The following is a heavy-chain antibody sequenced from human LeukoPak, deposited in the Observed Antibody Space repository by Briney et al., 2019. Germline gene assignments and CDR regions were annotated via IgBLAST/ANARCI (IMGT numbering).Heavy chain of an antibody. J-gene: IGHJ4*02. V-gene: IGHV4-34*01. Sequence: PSETLSLTCAVYGGSFSGYYWSWIRQPPGKGLEWIGEINHSGSTNYNPSLKSRVTISVDTSKNQFSLKLSSVTAADTAVYYCARRSGYCSSTSCPYFDYWGQGTLVTVSS. CDR2: INHSGST. CDR3: ARRSGYCSSTSCPYFDY. D-gene: IGHD2-2*03. CDR1: GGSFSGYY.